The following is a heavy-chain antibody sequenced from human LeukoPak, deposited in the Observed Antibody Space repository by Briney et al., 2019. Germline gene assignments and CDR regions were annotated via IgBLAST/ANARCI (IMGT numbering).Heavy chain of an antibody. CDR3: ARGASGWSLGY. D-gene: IGHD2-15*01. CDR1: GFTFSSYS. Sequence: GGSLRLSCAASGFTFSSYSMNWVRQAPGKGLEWLSYISSSGSSIYYADSVKGRFTISRDNAKNSLYLQMNSLRAEDTAVYYCARGASGWSLGYWGQGTLVTVSS. J-gene: IGHJ4*02. V-gene: IGHV3-48*04. CDR2: ISSSGSSI.